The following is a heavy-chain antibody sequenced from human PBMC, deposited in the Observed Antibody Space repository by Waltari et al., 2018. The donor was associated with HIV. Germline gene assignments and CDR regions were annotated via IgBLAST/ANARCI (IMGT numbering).Heavy chain of an antibody. J-gene: IGHJ4*02. D-gene: IGHD3-22*01. V-gene: IGHV3-33*01. CDR3: ASGHSSGYFYFDY. Sequence: QVQLVESGGGVVQPERSLRLSCAASGFTFSDYGMHWVRQAPGKGLGWVAVIWYDGSTKYYADSLKGRFTISRDNSKNTLYLQMNSLRAEDTAVYYCASGHSSGYFYFDYWGQGTLVTVSS. CDR1: GFTFSDYG. CDR2: IWYDGSTK.